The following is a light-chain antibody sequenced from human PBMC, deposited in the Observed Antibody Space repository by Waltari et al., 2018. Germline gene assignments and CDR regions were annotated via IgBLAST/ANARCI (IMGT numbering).Light chain of an antibody. V-gene: IGLV2-14*03. CDR1: SSDVGGYTY. Sequence: SALTQPASVSGSPGQSIPISCTGTSSDVGGYTYVSMYQQHPGKAPKLMIFDVSNLPAGVSNRFSGSKSGNTASLTVSGLQAEDEADYYCSSYISSDTLELFGGGTSLTVL. CDR3: SSYISSDTLEL. CDR2: DVS. J-gene: IGLJ2*01.